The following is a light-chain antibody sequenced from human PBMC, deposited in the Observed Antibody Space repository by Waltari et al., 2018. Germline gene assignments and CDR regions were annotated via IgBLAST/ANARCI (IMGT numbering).Light chain of an antibody. J-gene: IGKJ2*01. CDR1: QSISSW. V-gene: IGKV1-5*03. CDR2: KAS. Sequence: DIQMTQSPSTLSASVGDRVTITCRASQSISSWLAWYQQKPGEAPNLLIYKASSLESGVPSRFSGSGSGTEFTLTITSLQPDDFTTYYCQQYNSDPYTFGQGTKLEIK. CDR3: QQYNSDPYT.